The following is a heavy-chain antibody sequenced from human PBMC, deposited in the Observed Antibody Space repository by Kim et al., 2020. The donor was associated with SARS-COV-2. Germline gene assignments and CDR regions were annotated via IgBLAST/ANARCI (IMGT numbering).Heavy chain of an antibody. CDR3: AKEGISSRYYYYGMDV. J-gene: IGHJ6*02. Sequence: SVQGRFTISRHNSKNTLYLQMNRLRAEATAVYYCAKEGISSRYYYYGMDVWGQGTTVTVSS. V-gene: IGHV3-23*01. D-gene: IGHD2-2*01.